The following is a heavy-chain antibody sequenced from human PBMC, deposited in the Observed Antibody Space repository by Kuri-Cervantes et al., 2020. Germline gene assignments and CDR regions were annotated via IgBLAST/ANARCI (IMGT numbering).Heavy chain of an antibody. J-gene: IGHJ6*02. Sequence: GESLKISCAASGFTVSSNYMSWVRQAPGKGLEWVSVIYSGGSTYYADSVKGRFTISRDNPKNTLYLQMNSLRAEDTAVYYCARWGGGYYYYGMDVWGQGTTVTVSS. CDR1: GFTVSSNY. CDR2: IYSGGST. D-gene: IGHD3-10*01. V-gene: IGHV3-53*01. CDR3: ARWGGGYYYYGMDV.